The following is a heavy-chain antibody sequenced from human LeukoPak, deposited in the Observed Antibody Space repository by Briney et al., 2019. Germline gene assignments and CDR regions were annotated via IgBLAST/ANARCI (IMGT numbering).Heavy chain of an antibody. Sequence: PGGSLRLSCAASGFTLSSYWMHWVRQAPGKGLVWVSRINTDGSSTSYADSVKGRFTISRDNAKNTLYLQMNSLRAEDTAVYYCAKTIFGPHNWFDPWGQGTLVTVSS. CDR2: INTDGSST. V-gene: IGHV3-74*01. J-gene: IGHJ5*02. D-gene: IGHD3-3*01. CDR1: GFTLSSYW. CDR3: AKTIFGPHNWFDP.